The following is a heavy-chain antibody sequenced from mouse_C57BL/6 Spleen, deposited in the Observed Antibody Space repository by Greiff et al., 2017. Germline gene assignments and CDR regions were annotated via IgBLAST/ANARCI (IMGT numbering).Heavy chain of an antibody. V-gene: IGHV1-15*01. Sequence: QVQLQQSGAELVRPGASVTLSCKASGYTFTDYEMHWVKQTPVHGLEWIGAIDPETGGTAYNQKFKGKAILTADKSSSTAYMELRSLTSEDSAVYYCSREAHYFVSSPWFAYWGQGTLVTVSA. CDR2: IDPETGGT. J-gene: IGHJ3*01. CDR1: GYTFTDYE. CDR3: SREAHYFVSSPWFAY. D-gene: IGHD1-1*01.